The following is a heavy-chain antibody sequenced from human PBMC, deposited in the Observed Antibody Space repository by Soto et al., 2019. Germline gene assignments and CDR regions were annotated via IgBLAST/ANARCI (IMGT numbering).Heavy chain of an antibody. CDR2: IIPIFGTA. CDR1: GGNCSSYA. V-gene: IGHV1-69*13. D-gene: IGHD6-13*01. Sequence: SVNVSRKDYGGNCSSYAIRWLRQAPREGLEWMGEIIPIFGTANHAQKLQRRLPITADESTSTAYMDMSSLRSDDTAVYYCASDREEYSSSCTTYYYYGMDVSAQRTTVTASS. CDR3: ASDREEYSSSCTTYYYYGMDV. J-gene: IGHJ6*02.